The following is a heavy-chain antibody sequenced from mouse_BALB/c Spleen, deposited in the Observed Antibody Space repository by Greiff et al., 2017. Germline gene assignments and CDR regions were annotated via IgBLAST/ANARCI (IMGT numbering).Heavy chain of an antibody. V-gene: IGHV7-3*02. CDR2: IRNKANGYTT. CDR3: ARDTYYYAMDY. Sequence: DVQLQESGGGLVQPGGSLRLSCATSGFTFTDYYMSWVRQPPGKALEWLGFIRNKANGYTTEYSASVKGRFTISRDNSQSILYLQMNTLRAEDSATYYCARDTYYYAMDYWGQGTSVTVSS. CDR1: GFTFTDYY. J-gene: IGHJ4*01.